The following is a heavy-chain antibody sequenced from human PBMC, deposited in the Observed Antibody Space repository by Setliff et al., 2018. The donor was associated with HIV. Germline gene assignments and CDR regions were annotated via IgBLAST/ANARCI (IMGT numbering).Heavy chain of an antibody. CDR1: GYNFIAYA. J-gene: IGHJ4*02. V-gene: IGHV7-4-1*02. CDR2: INTDTGTP. D-gene: IGHD3-3*01. Sequence: ASVKVSCKTSGYNFIAYAINWVRQAPGQGFEWMGWINTDTGTPTYAQGFTGRFVFSLDTSVSTAYLQISSLKAADTAVYYCVGLLSPDYDLDYWGQGTLVTVSS. CDR3: VGLLSPDYDLDY.